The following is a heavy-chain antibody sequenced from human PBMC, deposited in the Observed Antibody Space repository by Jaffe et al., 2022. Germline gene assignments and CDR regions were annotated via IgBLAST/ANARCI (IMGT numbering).Heavy chain of an antibody. CDR3: AKDLGYCTGGVCYTYYFDY. D-gene: IGHD2-8*02. V-gene: IGHV3-23*01. CDR2: ISGSGGST. Sequence: EVQLLESGGGLVQPGGSLRLSCAASGFTFSSYAMSWVRQAPGKGLEWVSAISGSGGSTYYADSVKGRFTISRDNSKNTLYLQMNSLRAEDTAVYYCAKDLGYCTGGVCYTYYFDYWGQGTLVTVSS. CDR1: GFTFSSYA. J-gene: IGHJ4*02.